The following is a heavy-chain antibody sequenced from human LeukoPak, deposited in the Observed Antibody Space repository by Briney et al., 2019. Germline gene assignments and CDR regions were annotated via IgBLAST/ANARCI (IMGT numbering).Heavy chain of an antibody. CDR1: GFTFSNYG. Sequence: GGSLRLSCVASGFTFSNYGIHWVRQAPGKGLEWVSAISGSGGSTYYADSVKGRFTISRDNSKNTLYLQMNSLRAEDTAVYYCAKSRYSNYAYFDYWGQGTLVTVSS. J-gene: IGHJ4*02. CDR3: AKSRYSNYAYFDY. CDR2: ISGSGGST. D-gene: IGHD4-11*01. V-gene: IGHV3-23*01.